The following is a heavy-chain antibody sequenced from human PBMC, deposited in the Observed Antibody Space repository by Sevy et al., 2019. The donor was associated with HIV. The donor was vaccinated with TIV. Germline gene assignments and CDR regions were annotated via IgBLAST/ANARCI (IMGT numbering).Heavy chain of an antibody. J-gene: IGHJ3*02. D-gene: IGHD4-17*01. V-gene: IGHV3-30*14. CDR3: AREGNFGDSGDAFDI. CDR1: GFAFSSYT. Sequence: GESLKISCAASGFAFSSYTVHWVRQAPDKGLEWVALISYDESIEYYADSVRGRFTISRDTSESTLYLQMSSLRAEDTAVYYCAREGNFGDSGDAFDIWGQWTLVTVSS. CDR2: ISYDESIE.